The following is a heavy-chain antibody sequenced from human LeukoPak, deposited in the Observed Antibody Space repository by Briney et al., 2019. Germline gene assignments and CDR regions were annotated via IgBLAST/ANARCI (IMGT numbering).Heavy chain of an antibody. CDR3: ARVGKWLARGYFDY. D-gene: IGHD6-19*01. CDR1: GGSISSGGYY. V-gene: IGHV4-39*07. J-gene: IGHJ4*02. Sequence: SETLSLTCTVSGGSISSGGYYWSWIRQPPGKGLEWIGSIYYSGSTYYNPSLKSRVTISVDTSKNQFSLKLSSVTAADTAVYYCARVGKWLARGYFDYWGQGTLVTVSS. CDR2: IYYSGST.